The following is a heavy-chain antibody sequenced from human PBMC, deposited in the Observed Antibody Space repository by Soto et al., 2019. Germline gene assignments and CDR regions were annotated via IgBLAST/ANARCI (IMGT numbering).Heavy chain of an antibody. CDR3: AKAIYDTGVDDY. J-gene: IGHJ4*02. CDR1: GFSFKSYG. CDR2: ISNDGSNR. Sequence: QVQVVESGGGVVQPGTSLRLSCVASGFSFKSYGMHWVRQAPGKGLEWVALISNDGSNRYYEDSVKGRFTVSRDNSKNTVSLEMNSLRPEEKALYYCAKAIYDTGVDDYWGQGTQVIVSS. D-gene: IGHD7-27*01. V-gene: IGHV3-30*18.